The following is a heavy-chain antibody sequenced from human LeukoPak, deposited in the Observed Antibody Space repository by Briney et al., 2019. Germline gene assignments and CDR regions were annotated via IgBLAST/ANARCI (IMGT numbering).Heavy chain of an antibody. Sequence: SETLSLTCVVYGGSFSAYYWSWIRQPPGKGLEWTGEINNSGGTNYNPSLKSRVTISVDRSKNQFSLELTSVTAADTAVYYCARNSPSAYYIGQLELWGQGSLVTVSS. CDR3: ARNSPSAYYIGQLEL. CDR2: INNSGGT. J-gene: IGHJ4*02. V-gene: IGHV4-34*01. CDR1: GGSFSAYY. D-gene: IGHD3-3*01.